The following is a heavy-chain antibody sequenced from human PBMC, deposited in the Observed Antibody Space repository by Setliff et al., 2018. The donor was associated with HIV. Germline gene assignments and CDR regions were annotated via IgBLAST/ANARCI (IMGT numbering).Heavy chain of an antibody. V-gene: IGHV4-59*12. CDR1: GDSLDNYY. J-gene: IGHJ5*01. Sequence: PSETLSLTCTVSGDSLDNYYWTWIRQSRERRLERVGYVYHSGSTNYNPSLKNRVSISLDASKNQFSLRLTSVTAADTAMYFCARGLIQYTWDSWGQGVLVTVSS. D-gene: IGHD2-2*02. CDR2: VYHSGST. CDR3: ARGLIQYTWDS.